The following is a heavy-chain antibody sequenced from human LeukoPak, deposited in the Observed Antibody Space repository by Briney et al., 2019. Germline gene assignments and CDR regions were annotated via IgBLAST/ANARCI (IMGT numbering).Heavy chain of an antibody. J-gene: IGHJ5*02. CDR3: AREPDYANWFDP. CDR2: ISAYNGNT. Sequence: ASVTVSCKASGYTFTSYGISWVRQAPGQGLEWMGWISAYNGNTNYAQKLQGRVTMTTDTSTSTAYMGLRSLRSDDTAVYYCAREPDYANWFDPWGQGTLVTVSS. V-gene: IGHV1-18*01. D-gene: IGHD4-17*01. CDR1: GYTFTSYG.